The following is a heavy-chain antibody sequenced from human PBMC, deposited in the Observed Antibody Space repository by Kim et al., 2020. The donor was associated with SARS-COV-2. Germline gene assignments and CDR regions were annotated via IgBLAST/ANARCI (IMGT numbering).Heavy chain of an antibody. CDR2: IRSKANSYAT. CDR3: TRLNTGYYYYYYGMDV. V-gene: IGHV3-73*01. D-gene: IGHD3-10*01. J-gene: IGHJ6*02. CDR1: GFTFSGSA. Sequence: GGSLRLSCAASGFTFSGSAMHWVRQASGKGLEWVGRIRSKANSYATAYAASVKGRFTISRDDSKNTAYLQMNSLKTEDTAVYYCTRLNTGYYYYYYGMDVWGQGTTVTVSS.